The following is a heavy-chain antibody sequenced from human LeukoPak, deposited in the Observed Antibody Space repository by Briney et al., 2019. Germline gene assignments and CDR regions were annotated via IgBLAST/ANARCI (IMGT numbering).Heavy chain of an antibody. D-gene: IGHD3-22*01. CDR3: AKQRDRGYTSFDF. V-gene: IGHV3-23*01. Sequence: GGPLRLSCAASAFTYSSYAMSWVRQAPGKGQEWVSAVLGNGGATYYADSVKGRFTISRDNSKNTLYLQMNSLRADDTAVYYCAKQRDRGYTSFDFWGRGTLVTVSS. CDR1: AFTYSSYA. J-gene: IGHJ4*02. CDR2: VLGNGGAT.